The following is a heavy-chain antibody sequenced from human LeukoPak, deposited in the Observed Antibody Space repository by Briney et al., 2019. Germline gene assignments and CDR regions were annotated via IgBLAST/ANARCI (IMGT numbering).Heavy chain of an antibody. CDR1: GGSFSGYY. CDR2: INHSGST. V-gene: IGHV4-34*01. Sequence: SETLSLTCAVYGGSFSGYYWSWIRQPPGKGLEWIGEINHSGSTNYNPSLKSRVTISVDTSKNQFSLKLSSVTAADKAVYYCASLKYYYDSSGYSGFDYWGQGTLVTVSS. J-gene: IGHJ4*02. CDR3: ASLKYYYDSSGYSGFDY. D-gene: IGHD3-22*01.